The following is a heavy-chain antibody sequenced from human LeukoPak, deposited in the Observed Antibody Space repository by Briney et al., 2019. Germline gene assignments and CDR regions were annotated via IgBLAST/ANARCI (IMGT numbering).Heavy chain of an antibody. CDR3: ARSSGSGSYTPYYYYGMDA. V-gene: IGHV3-7*01. Sequence: GGSLRLSCAASGCTFSSYWMSWVRQAPGKGLEWVANIKQDGGEKYYVDSVKGRFTISRDNAKNSLYLQMNSLRAEDTAVYYCARSSGSGSYTPYYYYGMDAWGQGTTVTVSS. CDR2: IKQDGGEK. CDR1: GCTFSSYW. D-gene: IGHD3-10*01. J-gene: IGHJ6*02.